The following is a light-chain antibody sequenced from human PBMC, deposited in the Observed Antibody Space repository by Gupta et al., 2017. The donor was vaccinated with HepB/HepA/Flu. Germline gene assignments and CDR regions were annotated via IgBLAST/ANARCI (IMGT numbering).Light chain of an antibody. CDR3: QQYNNWPPWT. J-gene: IGKJ1*01. V-gene: IGKV3-15*01. Sequence: ESVMLPPPATVSVSPGERATLSCRASQSLTTNLAWYQQKPGQAPTLLIYGASTRATGVPARFSGGGSGTEFNLTISGLQSEDFAIYYCQQYNNWPPWTFGQGTKVEI. CDR2: GAS. CDR1: QSLTTN.